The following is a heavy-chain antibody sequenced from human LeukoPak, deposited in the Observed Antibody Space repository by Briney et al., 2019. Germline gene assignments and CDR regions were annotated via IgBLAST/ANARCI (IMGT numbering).Heavy chain of an antibody. Sequence: TGGSLRLSCAASGFTFSSYEMNWVRQAPGKGLEWVSYISSSGSTIYYADSVKGRFTISRDNAKNSLYLQMNSLRAEDTAVYYCARGGRWEPFDYWGQGTLVTVSS. CDR3: ARGGRWEPFDY. D-gene: IGHD1-26*01. J-gene: IGHJ4*02. CDR2: ISSSGSTI. CDR1: GFTFSSYE. V-gene: IGHV3-48*03.